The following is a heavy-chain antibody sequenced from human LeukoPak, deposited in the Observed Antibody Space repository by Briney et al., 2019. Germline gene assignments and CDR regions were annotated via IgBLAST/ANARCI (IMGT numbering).Heavy chain of an antibody. CDR3: ARELSSSWYGNGFGWFDP. J-gene: IGHJ5*02. CDR2: VNSDGSTT. Sequence: GGSLRLSCAASGFPFSNYWMHCVRQAPGKGLVWVSRVNSDGSTTNYADSVKGRFTISRDNSKNTLYLQMNSLRAEDTAVYYCARELSSSWYGNGFGWFDPWGQGTLVTVSS. V-gene: IGHV3-74*01. D-gene: IGHD6-13*01. CDR1: GFPFSNYW.